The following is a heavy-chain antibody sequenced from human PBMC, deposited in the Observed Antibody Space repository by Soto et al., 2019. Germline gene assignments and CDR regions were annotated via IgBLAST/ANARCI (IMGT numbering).Heavy chain of an antibody. CDR2: KKEDGSEK. J-gene: IGHJ3*01. CDR1: GFSFNSYW. Sequence: EMQLVESGGGLVQPGGSLRLSCVGSGFSFNSYWMSWVRQAPGKGLEWVANKKEDGSEKYYVGSVRGRFTISRDNAKNSLYLRMNSLRGEDTAVYYCARELRGDFWSGYSGAFDLWGQGTMVTVSS. D-gene: IGHD3-3*01. V-gene: IGHV3-7*01. CDR3: ARELRGDFWSGYSGAFDL.